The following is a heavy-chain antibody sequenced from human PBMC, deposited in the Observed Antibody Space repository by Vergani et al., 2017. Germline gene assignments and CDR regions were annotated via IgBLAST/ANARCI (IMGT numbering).Heavy chain of an antibody. D-gene: IGHD3-22*01. CDR1: GFTFSSYA. J-gene: IGHJ5*02. V-gene: IGHV3-30-3*01. CDR3: ARDSLDYDSSGYYYGWFDP. CDR2: ISYDGSNK. Sequence: QVQLVESGGGVVQPGRSLRLSCAASGFTFSSYAMHWVRQAPGKGLEWVAVISYDGSNKYYADSVKGRFTISRDNSKNTLYLQMNSLRAEDTAVYYCARDSLDYDSSGYYYGWFDPWGQGTLVTVSS.